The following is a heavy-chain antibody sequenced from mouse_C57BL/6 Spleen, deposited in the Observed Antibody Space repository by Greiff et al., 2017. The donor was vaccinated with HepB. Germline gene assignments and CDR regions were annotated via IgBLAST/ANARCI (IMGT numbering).Heavy chain of an antibody. CDR3: ASGVYYGNKAWLAY. V-gene: IGHV1-53*01. CDR1: GYTFTSYW. J-gene: IGHJ3*01. CDR2: INPSNGGT. D-gene: IGHD2-1*01. Sequence: VQLQQSGTELVKPGASVKLSCKASGYTFTSYWMHWVKQRPGQGLEWIGTINPSNGGTNYNEKFKSKATLTVDKSSRPAYMQLSSLTSEASAVYYCASGVYYGNKAWLAYWGQGTLVTVSA.